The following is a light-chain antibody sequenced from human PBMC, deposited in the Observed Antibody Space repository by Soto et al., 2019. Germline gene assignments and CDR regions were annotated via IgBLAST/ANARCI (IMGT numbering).Light chain of an antibody. J-gene: IGLJ1*01. V-gene: IGLV2-23*02. CDR3: CSYGGRSTYV. Sequence: QSALTQPASVSGSPGQSITISCTGTNSDVGSYNLVSWYQQQPGKAPKLIICEVNKRPSGISNRFSGSKSANTASLTISGLQAEDEAPYYCCSYGGRSTYVFGTGTKVTVL. CDR1: NSDVGSYNL. CDR2: EVN.